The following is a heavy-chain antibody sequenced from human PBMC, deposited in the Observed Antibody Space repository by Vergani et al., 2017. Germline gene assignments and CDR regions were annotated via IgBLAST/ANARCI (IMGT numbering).Heavy chain of an antibody. Sequence: VQLVESGGGVVQPGRSLRLSCAASGFMFSSYAMHWVRQAPGKGREWVAVISYDGSNKYYADSVKGRFTISRDNSKNTLYLQMNRLGAEDTAVYYCARAPAGIAAAHRSYYFDYWGQGTLVTVSA. J-gene: IGHJ4*02. V-gene: IGHV3-30-3*01. CDR1: GFMFSSYA. CDR3: ARAPAGIAAAHRSYYFDY. CDR2: ISYDGSNK. D-gene: IGHD6-13*01.